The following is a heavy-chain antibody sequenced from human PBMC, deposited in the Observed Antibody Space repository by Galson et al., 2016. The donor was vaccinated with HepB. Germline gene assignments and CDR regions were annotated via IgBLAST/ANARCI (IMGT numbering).Heavy chain of an antibody. CDR3: AKGGGSGYYSTYYYYYGMDV. J-gene: IGHJ6*02. Sequence: SLRLSCAASGFTVGNNYMSWVRQAPGKGLEWVSLIYSGGNTLYADSVKGRFSISRDNSRNTLYLQMNSLRAEDTAVYYCAKGGGSGYYSTYYYYYGMDVWGQGTTVTVSS. D-gene: IGHD3-22*01. V-gene: IGHV3-66*01. CDR1: GFTVGNNY. CDR2: IYSGGNT.